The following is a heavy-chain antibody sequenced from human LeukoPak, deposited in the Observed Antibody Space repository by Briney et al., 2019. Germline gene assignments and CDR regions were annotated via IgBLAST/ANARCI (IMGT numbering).Heavy chain of an antibody. CDR3: ARDWRAFCGGDCFGFFDY. V-gene: IGHV3-30-3*01. CDR2: ISYDGSNK. J-gene: IGHJ4*02. CDR1: EFTFSSYT. D-gene: IGHD2-21*02. Sequence: QAGGSLRLSCAASEFTFSSYTMHWGRQAPCKGLGWVALISYDGSNKYYADSVKGRFTISRDNSKNTLFLQTNSLRAEDPAMYYCARDWRAFCGGDCFGFFDYWGQGTLVTVSS.